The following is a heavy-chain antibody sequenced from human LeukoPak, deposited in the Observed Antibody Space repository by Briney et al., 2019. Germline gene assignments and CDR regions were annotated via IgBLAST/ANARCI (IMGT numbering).Heavy chain of an antibody. Sequence: QPGGSLRLSCAASGFTFSSYSMNWVRQAPGRGLEWVSYISSSSSTIYYADSVKGRFTISRDNAKNSLYLQMNSLRDEDTAVYYCAREGYYGSGSSQPLDYWGQGTLVTVSS. V-gene: IGHV3-48*02. CDR1: GFTFSSYS. D-gene: IGHD3-10*01. CDR3: AREGYYGSGSSQPLDY. J-gene: IGHJ4*02. CDR2: ISSSSSTI.